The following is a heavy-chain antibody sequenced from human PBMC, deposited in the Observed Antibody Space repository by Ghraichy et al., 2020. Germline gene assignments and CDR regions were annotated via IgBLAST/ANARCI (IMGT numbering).Heavy chain of an antibody. J-gene: IGHJ6*03. CDR1: GFTVSSNY. D-gene: IGHD1-26*01. CDR3: ARDLEGWGWDKTRNYYYMDV. Sequence: GGSLRLSCAASGFTVSSNYMSWVRQAPGKGLEWVSVIYSGGSTYYADSVKGRFTISRDNSKNTLYLQMNSLRAEDTAVYYCARDLEGWGWDKTRNYYYMDVWGKGTTVTVSS. V-gene: IGHV3-53*01. CDR2: IYSGGST.